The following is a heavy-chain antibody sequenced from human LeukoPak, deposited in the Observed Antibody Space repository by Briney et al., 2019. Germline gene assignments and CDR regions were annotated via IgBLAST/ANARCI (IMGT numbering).Heavy chain of an antibody. CDR1: GGTFSSYA. J-gene: IGHJ4*02. Sequence: SVKVSCKASGGTFSSYAISWVRQAPGQGLQWMGGIIPIFGTANYAQKFQGRVTITTDESTSTAYMELSSLRSEDTAVYYCAGRYCSGGSCYSGGFDYWGQGTLVTVSS. V-gene: IGHV1-69*05. CDR2: IIPIFGTA. CDR3: AGRYCSGGSCYSGGFDY. D-gene: IGHD2-15*01.